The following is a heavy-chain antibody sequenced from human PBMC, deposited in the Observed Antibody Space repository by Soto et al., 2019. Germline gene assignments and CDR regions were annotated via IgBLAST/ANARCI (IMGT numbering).Heavy chain of an antibody. Sequence: QVQLQESGPGLVKPSQTLPLTCTVSGGSISTVDYWWSWIRQSPDMGLEWIGHIYDGGRTYNNPSLESXXTXSXXTSKSQLSLTLSSVSAADTAVYYCARGPSGDKVDSWGQGTLVTVSS. J-gene: IGHJ4*02. D-gene: IGHD7-27*01. V-gene: IGHV4-30-4*01. CDR2: IYDGGRT. CDR3: ARGPSGDKVDS. CDR1: GGSISTVDYW.